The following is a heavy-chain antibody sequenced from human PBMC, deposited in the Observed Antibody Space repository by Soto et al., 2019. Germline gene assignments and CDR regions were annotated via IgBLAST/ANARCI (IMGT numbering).Heavy chain of an antibody. J-gene: IGHJ6*02. CDR3: ARGLIVVVDDYYYYGMDV. Sequence: SVKVSCKASGGTFSSYAISWVRQAPGQGLEWMGGIIPIFGTANYAQKFQGRVTITADESTSTAYMELSSLRSEDTAVYYCARGLIVVVDDYYYYGMDVWGQGTTVTVSS. CDR1: GGTFSSYA. V-gene: IGHV1-69*13. D-gene: IGHD3-22*01. CDR2: IIPIFGTA.